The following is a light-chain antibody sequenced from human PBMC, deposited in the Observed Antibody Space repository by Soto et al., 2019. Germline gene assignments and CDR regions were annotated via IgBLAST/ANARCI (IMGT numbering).Light chain of an antibody. Sequence: QSVLTQPPSVSAAPRQRVTISCSGSRSNIGDNAVSWFQQLPGKAPKLLIYYDDLVPSGVSDRFSGSKSGTSACLTISGLQSEDEADYYCAAWDDNLNGLLFGGGTKLTVL. CDR3: AAWDDNLNGLL. J-gene: IGLJ3*02. CDR1: RSNIGDNA. CDR2: YDD. V-gene: IGLV1-36*01.